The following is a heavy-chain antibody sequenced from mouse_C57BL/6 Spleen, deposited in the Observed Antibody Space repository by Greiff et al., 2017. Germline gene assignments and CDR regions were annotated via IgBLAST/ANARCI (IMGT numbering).Heavy chain of an antibody. Sequence: VQLKESGGGLVQPKGSLKLSCAASGFSFNTYAMNWVRQAPGTGLEWVARIRSKSNNYATYYADSVKDRFTISRDDSESMLYLQMNNLKTEDTAMDYCVRHGGGGLGYVDYWGQGTTLTVSS. V-gene: IGHV10-1*01. D-gene: IGHD3-1*01. J-gene: IGHJ2*01. CDR3: VRHGGGGLGYVDY. CDR2: IRSKSNNYAT. CDR1: GFSFNTYA.